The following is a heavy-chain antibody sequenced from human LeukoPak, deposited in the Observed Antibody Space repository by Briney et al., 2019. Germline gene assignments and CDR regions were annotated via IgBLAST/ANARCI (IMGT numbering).Heavy chain of an antibody. J-gene: IGHJ4*02. CDR2: INSDGSST. Sequence: PGGSLRLSCTASGFTFSSYWMHWVRQAPGKGLVWVSRINSDGSSTSYADSVKGRFTISRDNAKNTLYLQMNSLRAEDTAVYYCARSSYSNGEANDYWGQGTLVTVSS. CDR3: ARSSYSNGEANDY. D-gene: IGHD4-11*01. V-gene: IGHV3-74*01. CDR1: GFTFSSYW.